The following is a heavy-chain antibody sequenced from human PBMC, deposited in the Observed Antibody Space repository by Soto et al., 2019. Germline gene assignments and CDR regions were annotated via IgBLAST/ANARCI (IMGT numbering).Heavy chain of an antibody. CDR3: AKDDYGDTAISIDY. CDR2: ISGSGGST. J-gene: IGHJ4*02. CDR1: GFTFSSYA. D-gene: IGHD5-18*01. Sequence: GGSLRLSCAASGFTFSSYAMSWVRQAPGKGLEWVSAISGSGGSTYYADSVKGRFTISRDNSKNTLYLQMTSLRAEDTAVYYCAKDDYGDTAISIDYWGQGTLVTVSS. V-gene: IGHV3-23*01.